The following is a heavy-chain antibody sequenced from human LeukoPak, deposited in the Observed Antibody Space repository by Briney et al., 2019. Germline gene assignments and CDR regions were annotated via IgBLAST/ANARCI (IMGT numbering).Heavy chain of an antibody. D-gene: IGHD2-2*01. Sequence: SETLSLTCAVYGGSFSGYYWSWIRQPPEKGLEWIGEINHSGSTNYNPSLKSRVTISVDTSKNQFSLKLSSVTAADTAVYYCAGRYCSSTSCYYPGTYYYYGMDVWGQGTTVTVSS. CDR3: AGRYCSSTSCYYPGTYYYYGMDV. CDR1: GGSFSGYY. J-gene: IGHJ6*02. CDR2: INHSGST. V-gene: IGHV4-34*01.